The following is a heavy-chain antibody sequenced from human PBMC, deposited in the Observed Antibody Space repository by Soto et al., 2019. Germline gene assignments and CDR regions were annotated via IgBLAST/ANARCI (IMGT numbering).Heavy chain of an antibody. CDR1: GGSISSGGYY. J-gene: IGHJ4*02. V-gene: IGHV4-31*03. D-gene: IGHD5-18*01. Sequence: QVQLQESGPGLVKPSQTLSLTCTVSGGSISSGGYYWSWIRQHPGKGLGWIGYIYYSGSTYYNPSLKSRVTISVDTSKNEFSLKLSSVTAADTAVYYCARSGYSYGPNPLLYWGQGTLVTVSS. CDR2: IYYSGST. CDR3: ARSGYSYGPNPLLY.